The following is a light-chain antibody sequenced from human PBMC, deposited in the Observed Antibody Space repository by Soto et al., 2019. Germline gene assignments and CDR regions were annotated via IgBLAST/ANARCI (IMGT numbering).Light chain of an antibody. CDR1: SSDVGGYNY. V-gene: IGLV2-11*01. CDR2: DVT. Sequence: QSVLTQPRSVSGSPGQSVTISCTGTSSDVGGYNYVSWYQQHPGKAPKLIIYDVTTRPSGVPDRFSGSKSGNTASLTISGLQAEDEADYYCYSYAGRYTYVFGTGTKLTVL. J-gene: IGLJ1*01. CDR3: YSYAGRYTYV.